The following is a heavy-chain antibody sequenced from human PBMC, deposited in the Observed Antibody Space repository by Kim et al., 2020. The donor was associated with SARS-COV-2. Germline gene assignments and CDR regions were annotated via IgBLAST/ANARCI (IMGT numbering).Heavy chain of an antibody. CDR2: ISSSSSYI. J-gene: IGHJ4*02. CDR1: GFTFSSYS. D-gene: IGHD3-10*01. V-gene: IGHV3-21*01. Sequence: GGSLRLSCAASGFTFSSYSMNWVRQAPGKGLEWVSSISSSSSYIYYADSVKGRFTISRDNAKNSLYLQMNSLRAEDTAVYYCARSSAGFGELSFDYWGQGTLVTVSS. CDR3: ARSSAGFGELSFDY.